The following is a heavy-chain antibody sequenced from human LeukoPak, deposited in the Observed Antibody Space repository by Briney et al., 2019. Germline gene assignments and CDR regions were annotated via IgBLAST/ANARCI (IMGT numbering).Heavy chain of an antibody. CDR2: ISSSGSTI. V-gene: IGHV3-48*03. J-gene: IGHJ6*03. Sequence: GGSLRLSCAASGFTFSSYEMNWVRQAPGKGLEWVSYISSSGSTIYYADSVKGRFTISRDNAKNSLYLQTNSLRAEDTAVYYFAKLVITMIGGFWGKGPTVTIS. D-gene: IGHD3-10*02. CDR3: AKLVITMIGGF. CDR1: GFTFSSYE.